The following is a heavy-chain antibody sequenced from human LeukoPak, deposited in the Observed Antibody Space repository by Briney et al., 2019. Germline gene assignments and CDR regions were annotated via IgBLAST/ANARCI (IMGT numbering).Heavy chain of an antibody. J-gene: IGHJ6*03. D-gene: IGHD5-18*01. CDR1: GFTFSDYY. CDR2: ISSSGSTI. Sequence: GGSLRLSCAASGFTFSDYYMSWIRQAPGKGLEWVSYISSSGSTIYYADSVKGRFTISRDNAKNSLFLQMNSLRAEDAAVYYCAREGYTYGPRYYYYYMDVWGKGTTVTVSS. CDR3: AREGYTYGPRYYYYYMDV. V-gene: IGHV3-11*04.